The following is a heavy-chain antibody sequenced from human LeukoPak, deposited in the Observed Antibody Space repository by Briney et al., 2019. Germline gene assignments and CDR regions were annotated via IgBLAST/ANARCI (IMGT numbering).Heavy chain of an antibody. V-gene: IGHV4-59*01. D-gene: IGHD2-15*01. CDR1: GGSITSYY. CDR2: IYGDGST. CDR3: ARDNLALNTLDI. J-gene: IGHJ6*01. Sequence: SETLSLTCTVSGGSITSYYWTWIRQPPGKGLEWIGFIYGDGSTKYNPSLKSRVTMSVDTSKNQFSLKLSSATAADSAVYYCARDNLALNTLDIWGQGTTVTVSS.